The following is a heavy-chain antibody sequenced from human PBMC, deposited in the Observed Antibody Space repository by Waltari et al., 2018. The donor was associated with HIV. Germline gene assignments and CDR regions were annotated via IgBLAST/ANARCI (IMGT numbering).Heavy chain of an antibody. D-gene: IGHD4-17*01. V-gene: IGHV4-4*02. J-gene: IGHJ3*02. CDR1: GGAISSSNC. CDR3: ARARPLLTTWAGVFDI. Sequence: QVQLQESGPGLVKPSGTLSLTCVVSGGAISSSNCWSWVRQPPGNGLEWIGEIYHSGTTNYNPSLKSRVAISMDQSENQFSLILNAVTAADTAMYFCARARPLLTTWAGVFDIWGRGTMVIVSS. CDR2: IYHSGTT.